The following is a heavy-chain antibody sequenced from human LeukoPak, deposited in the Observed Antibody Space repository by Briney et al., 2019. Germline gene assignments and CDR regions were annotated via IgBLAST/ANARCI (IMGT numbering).Heavy chain of an antibody. CDR3: ARGLSGYASSLGY. Sequence: PGGSLRFSCAAPGFTFSSYWLHWVRQAQGKGLVWVSRINSDGSSTSYADSVRGRLSISRDNAKNTLYLQMNSLRAEDTAVYYCARGLSGYASSLGYWGQGTLVTVSS. CDR2: INSDGSST. J-gene: IGHJ4*02. V-gene: IGHV3-74*01. CDR1: GFTFSSYW. D-gene: IGHD6-6*01.